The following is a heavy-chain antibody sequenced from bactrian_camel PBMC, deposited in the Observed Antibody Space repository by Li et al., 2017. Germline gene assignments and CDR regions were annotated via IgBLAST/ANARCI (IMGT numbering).Heavy chain of an antibody. V-gene: IGHV3S54*01. Sequence: QVQLVESGGGSVETGGSLKLSCTTSGAPFDDGDMGWYRQAPGKERERVASLYTATGGFTTYYADSVKGRFTVSRDKADNTLSLQMNGLRPNDTAMYYCASVVVAYNVLCGARSLDHGNRGQGTQVTVS. J-gene: IGHJ4*01. D-gene: IGHD1*01. CDR3: ASVVVAYNVLCGARSLDHGN. CDR2: LYTATGGFTT. CDR1: GAPFDDGD.